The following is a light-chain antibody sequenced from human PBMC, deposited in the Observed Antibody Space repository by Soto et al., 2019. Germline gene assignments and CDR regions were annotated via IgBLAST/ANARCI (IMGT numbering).Light chain of an antibody. J-gene: IGKJ1*01. CDR3: QQSYSTPRT. CDR2: YXS. V-gene: IGKV1-39*01. CDR1: QSISDY. Sequence: IHMTQSPSSLSASLGDRVTITXRARQSISDYFNWYQQEQGXAPKXXXAYXSSLQRGGPSRLSGSGSGTDFTLTISSLQPEDFANYYCQQSYSTPRTFGQGTKVDIK.